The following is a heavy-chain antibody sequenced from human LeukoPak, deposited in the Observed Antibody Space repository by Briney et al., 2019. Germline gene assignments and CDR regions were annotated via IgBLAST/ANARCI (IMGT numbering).Heavy chain of an antibody. Sequence: GGSLRLSCAASGFTFSSYAMSWVRQAPGKGLEWVSAISGSGGSTYYADSVKGRFTTSRDNSKNTLYLQMNSLRAEDTAVYYCAKGKGGNYDFWSGYPRTGMDVWGQGTTVTVSS. D-gene: IGHD3-3*01. CDR2: ISGSGGST. V-gene: IGHV3-23*01. CDR1: GFTFSSYA. CDR3: AKGKGGNYDFWSGYPRTGMDV. J-gene: IGHJ6*02.